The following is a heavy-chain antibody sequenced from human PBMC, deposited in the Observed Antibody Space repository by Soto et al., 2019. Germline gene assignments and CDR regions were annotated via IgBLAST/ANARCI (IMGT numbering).Heavy chain of an antibody. CDR1: GRTFSNST. V-gene: IGHV1-69*04. Sequence: QVQLVQSGTAVKKPGSSVKVSCQASGRTFSNSTVNWVRQAPGQGLEWMGRIIPMLGIVNYAQKFQDRVTITADKSTTTAYMELSSLRSDDSAIYYCARAPRSIGAVAGSGYWGQGTLVTVSS. D-gene: IGHD6-19*01. CDR2: IIPMLGIV. CDR3: ARAPRSIGAVAGSGY. J-gene: IGHJ4*02.